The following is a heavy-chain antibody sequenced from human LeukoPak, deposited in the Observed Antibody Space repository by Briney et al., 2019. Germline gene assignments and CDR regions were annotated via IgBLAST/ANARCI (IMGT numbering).Heavy chain of an antibody. V-gene: IGHV3-30*04. CDR1: GFTFSSYA. J-gene: IGHJ4*02. CDR3: ARDCSWGIDY. Sequence: GRSLRLSCAASGFTFSSYAMHWVRQAPGKGLEWVAVISYDGSNKYYADSVKGRFTISRDNSKNTLYLQMNSLRAEDTAVYYCARDCSWGIDYWGQGTLVTVSS. CDR2: ISYDGSNK. D-gene: IGHD7-27*01.